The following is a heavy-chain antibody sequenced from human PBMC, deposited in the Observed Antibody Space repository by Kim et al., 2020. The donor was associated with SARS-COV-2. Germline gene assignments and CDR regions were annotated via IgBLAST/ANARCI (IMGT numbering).Heavy chain of an antibody. CDR2: ISSSSSYI. CDR3: ARAVGASSSSWYDYYYYGMDV. Sequence: GGSLRLSCAASGFTFSSYSMNWVGQAPGKGLEWVSSISSSSSYIYYADSVKGRFTISRDNAKNSLYLQMNSLRAEDTAVYYCARAVGASSSSWYDYYYYGMDVWGQGTTVTVSS. V-gene: IGHV3-21*01. D-gene: IGHD6-13*01. CDR1: GFTFSSYS. J-gene: IGHJ6*02.